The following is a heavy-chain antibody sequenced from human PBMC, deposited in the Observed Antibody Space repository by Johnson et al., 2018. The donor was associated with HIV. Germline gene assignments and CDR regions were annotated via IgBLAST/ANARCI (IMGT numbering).Heavy chain of an antibody. V-gene: IGHV3-11*04. CDR1: GFTFSDYY. Sequence: QVQSVESGGGLVKPGGSLRLSCAASGFTFSDYYMSWIRQAPGKGMEWVSYISSSGSTIYYADSVKGRFTISRDNAKNTVFLQMNSLRPEDTAMYYCAAYYDFWSGSYTSGFDIWGQGTMVTVSS. D-gene: IGHD3-3*01. J-gene: IGHJ3*02. CDR2: ISSSGSTI. CDR3: AAYYDFWSGSYTSGFDI.